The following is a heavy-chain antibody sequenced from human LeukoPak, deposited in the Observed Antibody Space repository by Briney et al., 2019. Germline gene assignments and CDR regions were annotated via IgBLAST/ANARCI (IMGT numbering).Heavy chain of an antibody. Sequence: ASVKVSCKASGYTFTGYYMHWVRQAPGQGLEWMGRINPNSGGTNYAQKFQGRVTMTRDTSISTAYMELSRLRSDDTAVYYCARAKWAVAGVSLWGQGTLLTVSS. D-gene: IGHD6-19*01. CDR2: INPNSGGT. CDR1: GYTFTGYY. J-gene: IGHJ4*02. CDR3: ARAKWAVAGVSL. V-gene: IGHV1-2*06.